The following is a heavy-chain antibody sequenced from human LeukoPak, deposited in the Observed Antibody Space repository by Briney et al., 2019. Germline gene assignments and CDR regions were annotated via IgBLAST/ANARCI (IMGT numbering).Heavy chain of an antibody. J-gene: IGHJ4*02. CDR2: ISYDGSNK. Sequence: PGGSLRLSCAASGFTFSSYSRNWVRQAPGKGLEWVAVISYDGSNKYYADSVKGLFTISRDNSKTTLYLQMDSLRAEDTAVYYCASSYCSGGSCLIDYWGQGTLVTVSS. D-gene: IGHD2-15*01. CDR3: ASSYCSGGSCLIDY. V-gene: IGHV3-30*03. CDR1: GFTFSSYS.